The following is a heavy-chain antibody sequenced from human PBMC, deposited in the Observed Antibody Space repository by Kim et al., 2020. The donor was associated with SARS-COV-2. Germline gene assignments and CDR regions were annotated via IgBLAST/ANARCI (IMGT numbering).Heavy chain of an antibody. V-gene: IGHV1-69*04. D-gene: IGHD3-10*01. CDR2: IIPILGIA. CDR1: GGTFSSYA. CDR3: ARDGRGGSGY. J-gene: IGHJ4*02. Sequence: SVKVSCKASGGTFSSYAISWVRQAPGQGLEWMGRIIPILGIANYAQKFQGRVTITADKSTSTAYMELSSLRSEDTALYYCARDGRGGSGYWGQGSLVTVSS.